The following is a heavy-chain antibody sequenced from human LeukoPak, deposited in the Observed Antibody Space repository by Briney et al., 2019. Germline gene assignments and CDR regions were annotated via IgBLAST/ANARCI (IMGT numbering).Heavy chain of an antibody. J-gene: IGHJ4*02. CDR2: IYTSGST. V-gene: IGHV4-4*07. CDR1: GGSISSYY. Sequence: SETLSLTCTVSGGSISSYYWSWIRQPAGKGLEWIGRIYTSGSTNYNPSLKSRVTISVDTSKNQFSLNVNSVTAADTAVYYCARGDGITAFYWGQGTLVTVSS. CDR3: ARGDGITAFY. D-gene: IGHD1-14*01.